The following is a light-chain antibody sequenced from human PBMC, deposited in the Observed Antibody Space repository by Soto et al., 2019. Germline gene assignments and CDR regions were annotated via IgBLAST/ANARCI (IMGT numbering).Light chain of an antibody. CDR2: QVT. V-gene: IGLV2-14*01. Sequence: QSSLTQPASVSVSPGQSITISCTGTSGDLAIYNYVSWYQQQPGKAPKLMIYQVTNRPSGVSNRFSGSRSGNTASLTISGLQAEDEADYYCSSYTDSSNYVFGTGTKVTVL. CDR3: SSYTDSSNYV. CDR1: SGDLAIYNY. J-gene: IGLJ1*01.